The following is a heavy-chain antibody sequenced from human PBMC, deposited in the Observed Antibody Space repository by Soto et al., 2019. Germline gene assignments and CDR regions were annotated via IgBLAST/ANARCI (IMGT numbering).Heavy chain of an antibody. CDR1: GGTFSSYA. J-gene: IGHJ4*02. Sequence: SVKVSCKASGGTFSSYAISWVRQAPGQGLEWMGGIIPIFGTANYAQKFQGRVTITADESTSTAYMELSSLRSEDTAVYYCAREPKGGYGSGTFFDYWGQGTLVTVSS. CDR2: IIPIFGTA. D-gene: IGHD3-10*01. V-gene: IGHV1-69*13. CDR3: AREPKGGYGSGTFFDY.